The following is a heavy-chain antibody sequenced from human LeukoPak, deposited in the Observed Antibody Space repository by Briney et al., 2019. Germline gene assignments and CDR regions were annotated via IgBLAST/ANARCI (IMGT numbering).Heavy chain of an antibody. J-gene: IGHJ6*03. D-gene: IGHD3-22*01. CDR2: IYYSGSI. CDR1: GGSISSSSYY. Sequence: NSSEPLSLTCTVSGGSISSSSYYWGWIRQPPGKGLEWIGSIYYSGSIYYNPSLNGRLTISRVTSKNHFSLRLTSVTAADTAVYFCARGRVSSSTYYSTYYYYFYMDVWGKGTTVTVSS. CDR3: ARGRVSSSTYYSTYYYYFYMDV. V-gene: IGHV4-39*07.